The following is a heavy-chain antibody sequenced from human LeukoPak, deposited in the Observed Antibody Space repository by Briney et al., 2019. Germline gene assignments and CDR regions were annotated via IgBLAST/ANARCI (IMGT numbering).Heavy chain of an antibody. CDR2: INHSGST. Sequence: SETLSLTCTVSGGSIRSYYWSWIRQPPGKGLEWIGEINHSGSTNYNPSLKSRVTISVDTSKNQFSLKLSSVTAADTAVYYCARYPPFYYYYYGMDVWGQGTTVAVSS. V-gene: IGHV4-34*01. J-gene: IGHJ6*02. CDR1: GGSIRSYY. CDR3: ARYPPFYYYYYGMDV.